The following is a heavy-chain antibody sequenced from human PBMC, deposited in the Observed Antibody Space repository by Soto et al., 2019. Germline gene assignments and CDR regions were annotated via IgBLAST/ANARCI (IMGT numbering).Heavy chain of an antibody. Sequence: ASVKVSCKASGGTFSSYTISWVRQAPGQGLEWMGRIIPILGIANYAQKFQGRVTITADKSTSTAYMELSGLRSEDTAVYYCARDNSSSWSDAEYFQHWGQGTLVTVSS. CDR1: GGTFSSYT. J-gene: IGHJ1*01. CDR2: IIPILGIA. D-gene: IGHD6-13*01. CDR3: ARDNSSSWSDAEYFQH. V-gene: IGHV1-69*04.